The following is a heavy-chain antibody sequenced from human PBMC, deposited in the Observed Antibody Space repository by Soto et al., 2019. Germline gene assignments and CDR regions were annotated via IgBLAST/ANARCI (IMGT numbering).Heavy chain of an antibody. J-gene: IGHJ6*02. CDR1: GYTFTAYY. CDR2: INPKFGDT. Sequence: QVPLVQSGAEVKEPGDSVRVSCEASGYTFTAYYIHWVRQAPGQGLEWMGWINPKFGDTTYAQDFQGRVPMTRDMSISTVYMELSRLTSDDTAIYYCARNMDYYYGPGSGNGHGFWGQGTTVTVFS. CDR3: ARNMDYYYGPGSGNGHGF. V-gene: IGHV1-2*02. D-gene: IGHD3-10*01.